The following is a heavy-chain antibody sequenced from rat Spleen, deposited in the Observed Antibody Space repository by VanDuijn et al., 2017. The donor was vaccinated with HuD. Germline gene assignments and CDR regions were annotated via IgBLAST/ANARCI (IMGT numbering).Heavy chain of an antibody. CDR3: TRGGNYALDA. Sequence: EVQLVESGGSLIQPGRSLKLSCAASGFTFSNYGMAWVRQIPTKGLEWVASISSGGTKTYYRDSVKGRFTVSRDNAQNTLYLQMNSLRSEDTATYYCTRGGNYALDAWGQGASVTVSS. D-gene: IGHD1-10*01. CDR1: GFTFSNYG. CDR2: ISSGGTKT. V-gene: IGHV5S13*01. J-gene: IGHJ4*01.